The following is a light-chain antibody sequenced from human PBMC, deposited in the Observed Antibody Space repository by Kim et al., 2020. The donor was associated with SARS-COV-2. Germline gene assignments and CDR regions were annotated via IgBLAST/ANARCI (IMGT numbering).Light chain of an antibody. Sequence: QRVTISCTGSSSNIGAGYDVHWYQQFPGTAPKRLIYANTNRTSGVPDRFSGSKSGTSASLAITGLQAEDEADYYCQSYDSSLSGWVFGGGTKLAVL. CDR2: ANT. CDR3: QSYDSSLSGWV. V-gene: IGLV1-40*01. J-gene: IGLJ3*02. CDR1: SSNIGAGYD.